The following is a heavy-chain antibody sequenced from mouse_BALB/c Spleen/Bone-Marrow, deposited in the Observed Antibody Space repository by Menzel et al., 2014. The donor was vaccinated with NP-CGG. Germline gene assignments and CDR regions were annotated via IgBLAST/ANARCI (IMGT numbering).Heavy chain of an antibody. CDR1: GYAFTNYL. Sequence: QVQLQQSGDELVRPGTSVKVSCRASGYAFTNYLIEWFKQRPGQGLEWVGRINPGIGGTTYNAKFKGKATLTADKSSTTDYMQLSSLTSDDSAVYFCARFTRDYWGQGTTLTVSS. J-gene: IGHJ2*01. CDR2: INPGIGGT. CDR3: ARFTRDY. V-gene: IGHV1-54*01.